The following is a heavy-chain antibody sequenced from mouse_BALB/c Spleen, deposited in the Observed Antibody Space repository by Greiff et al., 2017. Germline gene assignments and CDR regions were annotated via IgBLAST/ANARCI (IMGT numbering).Heavy chain of an antibody. CDR2: ISSGGSYT. CDR1: GFTFSSYT. V-gene: IGHV5-6-4*01. J-gene: IGHJ4*01. D-gene: IGHD1-1*01. CDR3: TRGLRDQRDAMDY. Sequence: EVKLMESGGGLVKPGGSLKLSCAASGFTFSSYTMSWVRQTPEKRLEWVATISSGGSYTYYPDSVKGRFTISRDNAKNTLYLQMSSLKSEDTAMYYCTRGLRDQRDAMDYWGQGTSVTVSS.